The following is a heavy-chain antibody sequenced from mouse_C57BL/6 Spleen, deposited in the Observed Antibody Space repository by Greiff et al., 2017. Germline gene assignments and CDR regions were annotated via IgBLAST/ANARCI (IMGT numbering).Heavy chain of an antibody. D-gene: IGHD4-1*01. V-gene: IGHV1-69*01. CDR1: GYTFTSYW. CDR2: IDPSDSYT. J-gene: IGHJ3*01. Sequence: QVQLQQPGAELVMPGASVKLSCKASGYTFTSYWMHWVKQRPGQGLEWIGEIDPSDSYTNYNQKFKGKSTLTVDKSSSTAYMQLSSLTSEDSAVYYCASLTGPFAYWGQGTLVTVSA. CDR3: ASLTGPFAY.